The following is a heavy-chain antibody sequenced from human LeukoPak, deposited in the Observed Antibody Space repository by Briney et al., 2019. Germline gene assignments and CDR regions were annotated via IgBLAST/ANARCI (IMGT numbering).Heavy chain of an antibody. CDR1: GFTFGIYA. CDR3: AKDPVNFDFWSGYENWFDP. CDR2: LSGSGSTT. D-gene: IGHD3-3*01. J-gene: IGHJ5*02. Sequence: QPGGSLTLSCAASGFTFGIYAMSWVRQAPGKGLEWVSALSGSGSTTYYADSVKGRFTISRDNSKNTLYLQMNSLRAADTAVYYCAKDPVNFDFWSGYENWFDPWGQGTLVTVSS. V-gene: IGHV3-23*01.